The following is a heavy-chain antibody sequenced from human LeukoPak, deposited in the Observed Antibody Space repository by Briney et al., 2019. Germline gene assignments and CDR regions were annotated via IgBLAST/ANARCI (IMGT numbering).Heavy chain of an antibody. Sequence: SETLSLTCTVSGGSISSHYWSWIRQPPGKGLEWIGYIYYSESTNYNPSLKSRVTISVDTSKNQFSLKLSSVTAADTAVYYCARVGHNSSGVYYYYYYMDVWGKGTTVTVSS. CDR2: IYYSEST. D-gene: IGHD1-20*01. CDR1: GGSISSHY. CDR3: ARVGHNSSGVYYYYYYMDV. J-gene: IGHJ6*03. V-gene: IGHV4-59*11.